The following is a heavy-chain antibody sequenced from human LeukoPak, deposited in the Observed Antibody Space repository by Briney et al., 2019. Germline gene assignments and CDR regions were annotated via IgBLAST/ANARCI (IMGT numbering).Heavy chain of an antibody. J-gene: IGHJ5*02. D-gene: IGHD6-13*01. CDR2: IYTSGST. CDR3: ARQIAAAGIGWFDP. V-gene: IGHV4-4*09. Sequence: PSETLSLTCTVSGGSISSYYWSWIRQPPGKGLEWIGYIYTSGSTNYNPSLKSRVTISVDTSKNQFSLKLSSVTAADTAVCYCARQIAAAGIGWFDPWGQGTLVTVSS. CDR1: GGSISSYY.